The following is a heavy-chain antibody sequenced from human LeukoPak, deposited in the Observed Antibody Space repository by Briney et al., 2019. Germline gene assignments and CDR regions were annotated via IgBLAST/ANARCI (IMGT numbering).Heavy chain of an antibody. D-gene: IGHD6-13*01. V-gene: IGHV4-59*01. CDR1: GGSISSYY. CDR2: IYYSGST. CDR3: ARDKEIVAAAGNNAFDI. J-gene: IGHJ3*02. Sequence: SETLSLTCTVSGGSISSYYWSWIRQPPGKGLEWVGYIYYSGSTNYNPSLKSRVTISVDTTKNQFSLKLSSVTAADTAVYYCARDKEIVAAAGNNAFDIWGQGTMVTVSS.